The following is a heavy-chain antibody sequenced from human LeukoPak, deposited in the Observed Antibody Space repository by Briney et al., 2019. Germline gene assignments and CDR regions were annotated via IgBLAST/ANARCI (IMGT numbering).Heavy chain of an antibody. CDR2: ISGRDGST. J-gene: IGHJ4*02. Sequence: PGGSLRLSCAASGFSFSSYAMSWVRQAPGKGLEWVLNISGRDGSTYYADSVKGRFTISRDNSKNTLYLQMNSLRAEDTAVYYCAKSGYNRFDYWGQGTLVTVSS. CDR3: AKSGYNRFDY. CDR1: GFSFSSYA. V-gene: IGHV3-23*01. D-gene: IGHD5-24*01.